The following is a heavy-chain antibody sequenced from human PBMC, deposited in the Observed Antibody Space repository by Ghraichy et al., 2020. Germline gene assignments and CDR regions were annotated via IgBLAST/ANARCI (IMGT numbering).Heavy chain of an antibody. CDR1: GFTFSSYA. D-gene: IGHD6-19*01. CDR3: AKDPTYGYSSGWDNPFDY. V-gene: IGHV3-23*01. CDR2: ISGSGGST. Sequence: GGSLRLSCAASGFTFSSYAMSWVRQAPGKGLEWVSAISGSGGSTYYADSVKGRFTISRDNSKNTLYLQMNSLRAEDTAVYYCAKDPTYGYSSGWDNPFDYWGQGTLVTVSS. J-gene: IGHJ4*02.